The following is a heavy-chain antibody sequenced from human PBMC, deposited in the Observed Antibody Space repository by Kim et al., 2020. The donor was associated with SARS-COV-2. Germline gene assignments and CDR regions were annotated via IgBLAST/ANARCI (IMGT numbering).Heavy chain of an antibody. CDR3: ARRSVLRFGEFSSYYGMDV. V-gene: IGHV4-30-4*01. Sequence: SETLSLTCTVSGGSISRGDHYWSWIRQSPVMGLEWIGHIYYTWSADYSPSLSSRITMSVDTSENQFSLTLTSVTGADTAVYFCARRSVLRFGEFSSYYGMDVWGQGTTAVVSS. J-gene: IGHJ6*02. CDR2: IYYTWSA. CDR1: GGSISRGDHY. D-gene: IGHD3-3*01.